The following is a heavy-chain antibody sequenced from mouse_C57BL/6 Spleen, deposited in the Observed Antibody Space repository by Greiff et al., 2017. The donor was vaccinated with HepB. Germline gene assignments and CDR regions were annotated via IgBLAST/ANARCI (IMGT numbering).Heavy chain of an antibody. CDR2: IHPNSGST. V-gene: IGHV1-64*01. CDR1: GYTFTSYW. D-gene: IGHD1-1*01. J-gene: IGHJ2*01. CDR3: ARGETYYGSSRHFVY. Sequence: QVQLQQPGAELVKPGASVKLSCKASGYTFTSYWMHWVKQRPGQGLEWIGMIHPNSGSTNYNEKFKSKATLTVDKSSSTAYMQLSSLTSEDSAVYYCARGETYYGSSRHFVYWGQGTTLTVSS.